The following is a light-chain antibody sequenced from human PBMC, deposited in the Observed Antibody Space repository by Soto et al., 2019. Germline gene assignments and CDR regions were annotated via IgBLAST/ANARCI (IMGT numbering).Light chain of an antibody. Sequence: QCELTQPPTASGPPGQRVTISCSGSSSNIGSNTVNWYQQLPGTAPKLLIYSNNQRPSGVPDRFSGSKSGTSASLAISGLQSEDEADYYCAAWDDSLNGLYVFGTGTKVTVL. CDR1: SSNIGSNT. J-gene: IGLJ1*01. V-gene: IGLV1-44*01. CDR2: SNN. CDR3: AAWDDSLNGLYV.